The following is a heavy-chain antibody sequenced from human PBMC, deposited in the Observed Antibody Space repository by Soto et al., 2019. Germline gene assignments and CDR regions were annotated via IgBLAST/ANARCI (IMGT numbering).Heavy chain of an antibody. V-gene: IGHV4-34*01. CDR2: INHSGST. CDR3: ASRYCSSTSCPNWFDP. CDR1: GGSFSGYY. D-gene: IGHD2-2*01. J-gene: IGHJ5*02. Sequence: QVQLQQWGAGLLKPSETLSLTCAVYGGSFSGYYWSWIRQPPGKGLEWIGEINHSGSTNYNPSLKSRVNISVDTSKNQFPLRLSSVTAADTAVYYCASRYCSSTSCPNWFDPWGQGTLVTVSS.